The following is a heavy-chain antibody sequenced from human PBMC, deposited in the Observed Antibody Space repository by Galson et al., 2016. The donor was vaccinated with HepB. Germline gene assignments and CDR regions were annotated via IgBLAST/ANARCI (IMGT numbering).Heavy chain of an antibody. D-gene: IGHD3-10*01. V-gene: IGHV3-7*01. CDR3: ARDRGYQYGMDV. CDR2: IKEDGSEK. CDR1: GFTFNKYW. J-gene: IGHJ6*02. Sequence: SLRLSCAVSGFTFNKYWMSWVRQSLGKGLEWVASIKEDGSEKYYVDSVKGRFTISRDNAKNSLYLQMNSLRPEDTAVYYCARDRGYQYGMDVWGQGTTVTVSS.